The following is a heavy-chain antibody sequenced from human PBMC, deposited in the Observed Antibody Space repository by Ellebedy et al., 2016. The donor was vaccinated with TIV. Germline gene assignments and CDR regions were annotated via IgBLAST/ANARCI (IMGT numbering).Heavy chain of an antibody. D-gene: IGHD4-11*01. V-gene: IGHV3-30*04. CDR1: GFTFSSYA. J-gene: IGHJ6*02. CDR3: AREERLAYGMDV. Sequence: GESLKISXAASGFTFSSYAMHWVRQAPGKGLEWVAVISYDGSNKYYADSVKGRFTISRDNSKNTLYLQMNSLRAEDTAVYYCAREERLAYGMDVWGQGTTVTVSS. CDR2: ISYDGSNK.